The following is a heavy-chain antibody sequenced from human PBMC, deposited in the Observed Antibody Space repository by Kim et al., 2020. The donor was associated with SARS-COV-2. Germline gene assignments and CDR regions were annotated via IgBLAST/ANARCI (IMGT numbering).Heavy chain of an antibody. CDR2: MNPNSGYT. J-gene: IGHJ6*03. Sequence: ASVKVSCKASGYTFASYDINWVRQATGQGLEWMGWMNPNSGYTGLVQKFQGRVTMTRDTAISTAYMELSSLSSDDTAVYCCARGYYIEDWGTGTTVTVSS. CDR3: ARGYYIED. CDR1: GYTFASYD. V-gene: IGHV1-8*02.